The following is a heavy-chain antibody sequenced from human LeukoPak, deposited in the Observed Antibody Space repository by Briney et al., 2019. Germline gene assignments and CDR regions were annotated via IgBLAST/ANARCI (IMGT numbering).Heavy chain of an antibody. CDR3: ARGPPLFDP. V-gene: IGHV3-48*01. CDR2: INIGSDTI. J-gene: IGHJ5*02. CDR1: GFTFSDYT. Sequence: PGGSLRLSCAASGFTFSDYTMNWVRQAPGKGLEWISYINIGSDTIYYAGSVEGRFTISRDNARNSLYLQMNSLRAEDTAVYYCARGPPLFDPWGQGTLVTVSS.